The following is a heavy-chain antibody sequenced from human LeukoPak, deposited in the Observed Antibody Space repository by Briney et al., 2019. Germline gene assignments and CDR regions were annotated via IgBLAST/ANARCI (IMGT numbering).Heavy chain of an antibody. CDR3: ARPRPDYDFWSGYDAFDI. D-gene: IGHD3-3*01. CDR2: IYYSGST. Sequence: SETLSLTCTVSGGSISSSSYYWGWIRQPPGKGLEWIGSIYYSGSTYYNPSLKSRVTISVDTSKNQFSLKLSSVTAADTAVYCCARPRPDYDFWSGYDAFDIWGQGTMVTVSS. J-gene: IGHJ3*02. CDR1: GGSISSSSYY. V-gene: IGHV4-39*01.